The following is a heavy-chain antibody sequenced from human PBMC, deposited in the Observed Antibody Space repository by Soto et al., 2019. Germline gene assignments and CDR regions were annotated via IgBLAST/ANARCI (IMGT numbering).Heavy chain of an antibody. Sequence: EVQLLESGGGLVQPGGSLTLSCAASGFTFGNFAMQWVRQSPGKGLEWVSVIGNGGDGIHYADSVEGRVTVSRDNSRNTVSLQMNSLTVDDTATYYCATYGQHLIDSWGQGTLVTVS. CDR3: ATYGQHLIDS. D-gene: IGHD4-17*01. J-gene: IGHJ5*01. CDR1: GFTFGNFA. CDR2: IGNGGDGI. V-gene: IGHV3-23*01.